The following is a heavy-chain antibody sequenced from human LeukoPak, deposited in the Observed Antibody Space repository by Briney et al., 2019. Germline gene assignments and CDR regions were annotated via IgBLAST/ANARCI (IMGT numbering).Heavy chain of an antibody. Sequence: ASVKVSCKVSGYTLTELSMHWVRQAPGKGLEWMGGFDPEDGETIYAQKLQGRVTMTTDTSTSTAYMELRSLRSDDTAVYYYARPEGTYDSSGYYFDWGQGTLVTVSS. D-gene: IGHD3-22*01. CDR1: GYTLTELS. CDR2: FDPEDGET. V-gene: IGHV1-24*01. CDR3: ARPEGTYDSSGYYFD. J-gene: IGHJ4*02.